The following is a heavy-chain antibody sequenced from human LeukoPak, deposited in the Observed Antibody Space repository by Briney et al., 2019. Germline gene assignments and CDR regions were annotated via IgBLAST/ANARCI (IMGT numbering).Heavy chain of an antibody. Sequence: PSETLSLTCTVSGGSISSSSYYWGWIRQPPGKGLEWIGSIYYSGSTYYNPSLKSRVTISVGTSKNQFSLKLSSVTAADMAVYYCGRLMAGLDWGQGTLVTVSS. CDR3: GRLMAGLD. CDR2: IYYSGST. J-gene: IGHJ4*02. D-gene: IGHD6-19*01. CDR1: GGSISSSSYY. V-gene: IGHV4-39*07.